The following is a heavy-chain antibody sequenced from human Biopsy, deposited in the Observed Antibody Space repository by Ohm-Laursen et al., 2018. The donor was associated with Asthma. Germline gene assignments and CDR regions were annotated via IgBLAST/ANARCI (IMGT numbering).Heavy chain of an antibody. CDR2: LIPVLGTP. J-gene: IGHJ6*02. V-gene: IGHV1-69*01. CDR3: ARGYSGSDRIVYYYSGLEV. Sequence: SSVKVSCKTSGDSFSNYAISWVRQAPGQGLEWMGGLIPVLGTPDHAQMFEGRVTITANESTSTAYMELSSLSSEDTAVYYCARGYSGSDRIVYYYSGLEVWGQGTTVTVSS. CDR1: GDSFSNYA. D-gene: IGHD5-12*01.